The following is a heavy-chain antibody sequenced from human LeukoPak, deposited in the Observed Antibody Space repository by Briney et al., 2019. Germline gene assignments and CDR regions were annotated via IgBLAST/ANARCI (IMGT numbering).Heavy chain of an antibody. CDR3: ATLTYYYSYLAV. Sequence: PSETLSLTCTISGDSIGSSSYYWGWIRQAPGKGLEWIGSMYYSGSGSYSPSLKSRVTISLDTFNNRFSLKLNSVTAADTAVYYCATLTYYYSYLAVWGKGTTVTVSS. CDR2: MYYSGSG. J-gene: IGHJ6*03. CDR1: GDSIGSSSYY. V-gene: IGHV4-39*01.